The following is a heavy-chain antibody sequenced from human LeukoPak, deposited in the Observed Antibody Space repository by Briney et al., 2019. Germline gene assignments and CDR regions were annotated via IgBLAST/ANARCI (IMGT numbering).Heavy chain of an antibody. CDR2: IYYSGTT. V-gene: IGHV4-61*01. Sequence: PSETLSLTCAVSGGSVSSGSYYWTWIRPPPGKGLEWIVYIYYSGTTHYNPSLKSRVTISVDTSKNQFSLKLGSVTAADTAVYYCARVGIAVASPFFDYWGQGTLVTVSS. J-gene: IGHJ4*02. D-gene: IGHD6-19*01. CDR1: GGSVSSGSYY. CDR3: ARVGIAVASPFFDY.